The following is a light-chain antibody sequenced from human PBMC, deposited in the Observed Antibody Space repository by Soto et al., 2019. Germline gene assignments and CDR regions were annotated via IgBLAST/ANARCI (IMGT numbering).Light chain of an antibody. CDR1: SSDVGGSNF. CDR2: DVA. J-gene: IGLJ1*01. CDR3: VSFTSSTTYV. Sequence: QSALTQPASVSASPGQSITISCTGTSSDVGGSNFVSWYQQHPGKPPKLIIYDVATRPSGVSNRFSGSKSGSTASLIISRLQTEHEADYYCVSFTSSTTYVFGSGTKVTVL. V-gene: IGLV2-14*03.